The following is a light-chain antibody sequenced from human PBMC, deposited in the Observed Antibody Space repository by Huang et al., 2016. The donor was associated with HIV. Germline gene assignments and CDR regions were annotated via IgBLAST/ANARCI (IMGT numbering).Light chain of an antibody. CDR3: QRYYASPQT. CDR2: WSS. CDR1: QSVFSTSTNKVY. J-gene: IGKJ4*02. V-gene: IGKV4-1*01. Sequence: DIVMAQSPGSLAVSLGERATLTCRSSQSVFSTSTNKVYLAWFQQKPGQPPKSRLFWSSTREVGVPDRFSGSGSGTHYTLTIGTLEADDAAIYYCQRYYASPQTFGPGTRVEV.